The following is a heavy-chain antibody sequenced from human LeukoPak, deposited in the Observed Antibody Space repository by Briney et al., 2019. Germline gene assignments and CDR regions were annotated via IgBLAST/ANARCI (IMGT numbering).Heavy chain of an antibody. J-gene: IGHJ4*02. D-gene: IGHD6-19*01. V-gene: IGHV3-74*01. CDR1: GFIFNNYW. CDR3: TRQWHTPSDY. CDR2: INGDGSST. Sequence: GGSLRLSCAASGFIFNNYWMHWVRQSPGEGPLWLARINGDGSSTSYAHSVQGRFSISRDNAKNTLYLQMNSLTAGDTAVYYCTRQWHTPSDYWGQGTQVTVSS.